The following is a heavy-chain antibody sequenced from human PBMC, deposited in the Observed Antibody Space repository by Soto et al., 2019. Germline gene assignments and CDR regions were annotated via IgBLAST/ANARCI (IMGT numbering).Heavy chain of an antibody. CDR1: GGSVSSGSYY. Sequence: LSLACTVSGGSVSSGSYYWSWIRQPPGKGLEWIGYIYYSGSTNYNPSLKSRVTISVDTSKNQFSLKLSSVTAADTAVYYCARDRYSSSWYISWGQGTLVTVSS. CDR3: ARDRYSSSWYIS. CDR2: IYYSGST. V-gene: IGHV4-61*01. D-gene: IGHD6-13*01. J-gene: IGHJ5*02.